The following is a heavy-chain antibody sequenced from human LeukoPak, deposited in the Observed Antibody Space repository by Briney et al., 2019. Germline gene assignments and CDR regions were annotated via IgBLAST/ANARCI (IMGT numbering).Heavy chain of an antibody. CDR3: AKDTGQWPVRTFDY. CDR1: GFTFSNYA. D-gene: IGHD6-19*01. CDR2: TSTSGGTT. J-gene: IGHJ4*02. Sequence: GGSLRLSCAASGFTFSNYAMSWVRQAPGKGLEWVSGTSTSGGTTYYADSVKGRFTISRDNSKDTLYLQMNSLRAEDTALYYCAKDTGQWPVRTFDYWGQGTLVTVSS. V-gene: IGHV3-23*01.